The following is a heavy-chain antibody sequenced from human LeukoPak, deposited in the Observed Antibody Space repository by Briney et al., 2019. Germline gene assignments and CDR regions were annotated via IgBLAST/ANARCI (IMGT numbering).Heavy chain of an antibody. D-gene: IGHD4-17*01. Sequence: GASVKVSCKAPGYTFTSYAMHWVRQAPGQRLEWMGWINAGNGNTKYSQKFQGRVTIARDTSASTAYMELSSLRSEDTAVYYCACSVTTQFQGDYWGQGTLVTVSS. J-gene: IGHJ4*02. CDR2: INAGNGNT. CDR1: GYTFTSYA. CDR3: ACSVTTQFQGDY. V-gene: IGHV1-3*01.